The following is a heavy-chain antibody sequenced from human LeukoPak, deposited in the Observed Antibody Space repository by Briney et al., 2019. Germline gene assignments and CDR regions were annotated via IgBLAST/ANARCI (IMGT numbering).Heavy chain of an antibody. D-gene: IGHD1-26*01. CDR1: GGSISSSSYY. CDR3: ARHWDSTGGSYENLYNWFDP. Sequence: SETLFLTCTVSGGSISSSSYYWGWIRQPPGKGLEWIGSIYYSGSTYYNPSLKSRVTISVDTSKNQFSLKLSSVTAADTAVYYCARHWDSTGGSYENLYNWFDPWGQGTLVTVSS. CDR2: IYYSGST. V-gene: IGHV4-39*07. J-gene: IGHJ5*02.